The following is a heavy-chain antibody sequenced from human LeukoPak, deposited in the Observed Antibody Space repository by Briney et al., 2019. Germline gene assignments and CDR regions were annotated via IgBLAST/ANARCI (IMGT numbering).Heavy chain of an antibody. V-gene: IGHV3-30*18. J-gene: IGHJ4*02. CDR2: ISYDGSNK. CDR1: GFTFSSYG. Sequence: PGGSLRLSCAASGFTFSSYGMHWVRQAPGKGLEWVAVISYDGSNKYYADSVKGRFTISRDNSKNTLYLQMNSLRAEDTAVYYCAKAGYCSGGSCWYLDYWGQGTLVTVSS. CDR3: AKAGYCSGGSCWYLDY. D-gene: IGHD2-15*01.